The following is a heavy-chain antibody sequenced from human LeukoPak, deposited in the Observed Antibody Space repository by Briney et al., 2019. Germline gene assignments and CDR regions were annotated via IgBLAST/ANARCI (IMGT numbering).Heavy chain of an antibody. D-gene: IGHD3-22*01. Sequence: GASVKVSCKASGYTFTNYDINWVRQATGQGREWMGWMNPNSGNTRYAQKFQGRDTITGNTSIRTAYLELSSLRSEDTAVYYCARAVVVITPRTTKIKRYYFDYWGQGTLVTVSS. CDR3: ARAVVVITPRTTKIKRYYFDY. CDR2: MNPNSGNT. V-gene: IGHV1-8*03. J-gene: IGHJ4*02. CDR1: GYTFTNYD.